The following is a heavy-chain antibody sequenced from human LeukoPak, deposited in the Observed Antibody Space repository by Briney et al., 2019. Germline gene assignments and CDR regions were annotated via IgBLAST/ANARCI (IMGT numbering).Heavy chain of an antibody. CDR3: ASAPPMYPLAAAETAFDI. V-gene: IGHV3-74*01. J-gene: IGHJ3*02. CDR2: INGDGSST. CDR1: GFTFSSYS. D-gene: IGHD6-13*01. Sequence: PGGSLRLSCAASGFTFSSYSMNWVRQAPGKGLVWVSRINGDGSSTIYADSVKGRFTISRDNAKNALYLQMNSLRAEDTAVYYCASAPPMYPLAAAETAFDIWGQGTMVTVSS.